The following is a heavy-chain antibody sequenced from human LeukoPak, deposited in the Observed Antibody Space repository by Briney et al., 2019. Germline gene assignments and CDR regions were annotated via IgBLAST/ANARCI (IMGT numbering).Heavy chain of an antibody. CDR3: AKHPAGGNFDY. J-gene: IGHJ4*02. V-gene: IGHV3-23*01. D-gene: IGHD2-15*01. Sequence: PGGSLRLSCAASGFSFSTYAMSWVRQAPGKGLEWVSIISVSGGTTYYADSVKGRFTISRDNSKNTLYLQMNSLRAEDTAVYYCAKHPAGGNFDYWGQGTPVTVSS. CDR1: GFSFSTYA. CDR2: ISVSGGTT.